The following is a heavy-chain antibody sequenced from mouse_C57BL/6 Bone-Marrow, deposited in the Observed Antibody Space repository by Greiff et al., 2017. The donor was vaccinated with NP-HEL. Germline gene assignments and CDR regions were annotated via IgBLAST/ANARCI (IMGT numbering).Heavy chain of an antibody. D-gene: IGHD1-1*01. CDR2: INPSTGGT. CDR1: GYSFTGYY. J-gene: IGHJ2*01. V-gene: IGHV1-42*01. CDR3: ARWAYYGRDD. Sequence: EVQLQESGPELVKPGASVKISCKASGYSFTGYYMNWVKQSPEKSLEWIGEINPSTGGTTSNQKFKAKPTLAVVKSSSTAYMQLKSLTSEDSAVYYCARWAYYGRDDWGKGTTRTVTS.